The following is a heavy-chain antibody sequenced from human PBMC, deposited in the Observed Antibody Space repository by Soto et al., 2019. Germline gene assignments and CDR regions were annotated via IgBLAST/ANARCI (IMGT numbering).Heavy chain of an antibody. D-gene: IGHD2-21*01. Sequence: PSETLSLTCAVYGGSFSGYYWSWIRQPPGKGLEWIGEINHSGSTNYNPSLKSRVTISVDTSKNQFYLKLSSVTAADTAVYYCAKVGRVGIDAIDIWGQGTMVTVSS. CDR1: GGSFSGYY. CDR2: INHSGST. CDR3: AKVGRVGIDAIDI. J-gene: IGHJ3*02. V-gene: IGHV4-34*01.